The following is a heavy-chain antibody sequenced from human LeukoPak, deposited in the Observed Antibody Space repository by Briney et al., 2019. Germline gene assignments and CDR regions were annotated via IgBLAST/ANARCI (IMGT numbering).Heavy chain of an antibody. D-gene: IGHD3-10*01. V-gene: IGHV4-34*01. CDR3: ATSPFGDYMDV. CDR2: INHSGST. Sequence: SETLSLTCAVYGGSFSGYYWSWIRQPPGKGLEWIGEINHSGSTNYNPSLKSRVTISVDTSKNQFSLKLSSVTAADTAVYYCATSPFGDYMDVWGKGTTVTISS. J-gene: IGHJ6*03. CDR1: GGSFSGYY.